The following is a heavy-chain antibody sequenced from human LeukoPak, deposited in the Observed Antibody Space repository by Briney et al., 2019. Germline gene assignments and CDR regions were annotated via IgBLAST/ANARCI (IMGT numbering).Heavy chain of an antibody. Sequence: NPSETLSLTCTVSGGSISTSSYSWGWIRQPPGKGLEWIGEINHSGSTNYNPSLKSRVTISVDTSKNQFSLKLSSVTAADTAVYYCARGNPRVPAAIIRQPPRAPYFDYWGQGTLVTVSS. CDR1: GGSISTSSYS. CDR2: INHSGST. CDR3: ARGNPRVPAAIIRQPPRAPYFDY. D-gene: IGHD2-2*01. V-gene: IGHV4-39*07. J-gene: IGHJ4*02.